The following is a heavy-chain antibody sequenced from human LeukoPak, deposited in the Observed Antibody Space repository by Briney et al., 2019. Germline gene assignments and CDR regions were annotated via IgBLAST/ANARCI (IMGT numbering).Heavy chain of an antibody. V-gene: IGHV3-33*08. CDR1: GFTFSSYA. CDR3: ARERGPYDAFDI. CDR2: IWSDGNNK. J-gene: IGHJ3*02. Sequence: GGSLRLSCAASGFTFSSYAMSWVRQAPGKGLEWVAVIWSDGNNKFYVDSVKGRFTISRDNSKNTLDLQLNSLRAEDTAMYYCARERGPYDAFDIWGQGTMVTVSS.